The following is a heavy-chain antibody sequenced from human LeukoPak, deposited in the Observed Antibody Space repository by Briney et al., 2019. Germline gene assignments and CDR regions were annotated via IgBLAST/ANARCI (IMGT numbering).Heavy chain of an antibody. CDR1: GGSIITRSFY. CDR3: ARHDYSDDDPNCFDY. J-gene: IGHJ4*02. V-gene: IGHV4-39*01. Sequence: SETLSLTCTVSGGSIITRSFYWGRIRQPPGKGLEWIGSIYYSGSTYYNPSLKSRVTISVDTSKNQFSLKLSSVTAADTAVFYCARHDYSDDDPNCFDYWGQRTLVTVSS. CDR2: IYYSGST. D-gene: IGHD4-17*01.